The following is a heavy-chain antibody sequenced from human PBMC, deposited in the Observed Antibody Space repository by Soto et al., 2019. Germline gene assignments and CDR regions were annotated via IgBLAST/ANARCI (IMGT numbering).Heavy chain of an antibody. CDR3: ARDHWLVPPGWFDP. Sequence: ASVKVSCKASVYTFTINAIHWVRQAPGQRLEWMGWINAGNGDTKYSQKFQDRVTITRDTSASTAYMELSSLRSEDTAVYYCARDHWLVPPGWFDPWGQGTLVTVSS. J-gene: IGHJ5*02. V-gene: IGHV1-3*01. CDR1: VYTFTINA. D-gene: IGHD6-19*01. CDR2: INAGNGDT.